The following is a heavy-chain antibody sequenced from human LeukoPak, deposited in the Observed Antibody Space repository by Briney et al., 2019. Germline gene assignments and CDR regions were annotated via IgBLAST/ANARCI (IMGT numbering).Heavy chain of an antibody. CDR1: GGSISRYY. Sequence: SETLSLPCTVSGGSISRYYGSCLRQPPGKGLEWIGYIYYSGSTNYNPSLKSRVTISVDTSKNQFSLKLSSVTAADTAVYYCARDGSYSSSSTWFDPWGQGTLVTVSS. CDR2: IYYSGST. CDR3: ARDGSYSSSSTWFDP. D-gene: IGHD6-6*01. J-gene: IGHJ5*02. V-gene: IGHV4-59*01.